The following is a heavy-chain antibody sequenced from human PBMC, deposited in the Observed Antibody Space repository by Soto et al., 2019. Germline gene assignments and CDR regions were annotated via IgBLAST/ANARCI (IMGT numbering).Heavy chain of an antibody. Sequence: QVQLVQSGAEVKKPGSSVKVSCKASGGTFSSYAISWVRQAPGQGLEWMGGIIPIFGTANYAQKFQGRVTITADESASTAYMELSSLRSEDTAVYYCARVGGGGYVSYPYGMDVWGQGTTVTVSS. CDR2: IIPIFGTA. V-gene: IGHV1-69*12. CDR1: GGTFSSYA. CDR3: ARVGGGGYVSYPYGMDV. D-gene: IGHD5-12*01. J-gene: IGHJ6*02.